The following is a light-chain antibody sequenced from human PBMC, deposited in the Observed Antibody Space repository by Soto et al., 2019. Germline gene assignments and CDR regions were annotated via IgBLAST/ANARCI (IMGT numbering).Light chain of an antibody. CDR2: GAS. V-gene: IGKV3D-15*01. CDR3: QQYNTWPLT. CDR1: QSVSSN. Sequence: EIVMTQSPATLSVSPGERATLSCRASQSVSSNFAWYPQKPGQAPRLLIYGASIRATGIPARFSGSGSGTEFTLTISSLQSEDFAVYYCQQYNTWPLTIGGGTKVEIK. J-gene: IGKJ4*01.